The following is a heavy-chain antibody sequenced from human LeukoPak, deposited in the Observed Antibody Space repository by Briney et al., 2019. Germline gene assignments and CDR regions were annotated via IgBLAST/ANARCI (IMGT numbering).Heavy chain of an antibody. CDR1: GASISSYY. J-gene: IGHJ4*02. CDR3: ARELRLVTHV. CDR2: ISTSGST. V-gene: IGHV4-4*07. Sequence: SETLSLTCTVSGASISSYYWSWIRQPAGKGLEWIGRISTSGSTNYNPSLKSRVTMSVDTSKNQFSLKLTSVTAADTAVYYCARELRLVTHVWGQGTLVTVSS. D-gene: IGHD3-9*01.